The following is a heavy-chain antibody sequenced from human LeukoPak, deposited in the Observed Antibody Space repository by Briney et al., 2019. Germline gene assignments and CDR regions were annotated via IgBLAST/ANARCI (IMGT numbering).Heavy chain of an antibody. CDR1: GYTFTSYG. D-gene: IGHD3-10*01. CDR3: AREISITMVRGVMRWFDP. V-gene: IGHV1-18*01. J-gene: IGHJ5*02. CDR2: IGAYNGNT. Sequence: ASVKVSCKASGYTFTSYGISWVRQAPGQGLEWMGWIGAYNGNTNYAKKLQGRVTMTKDTSTSTAYLELRSLRSDDTAVYYCAREISITMVRGVMRWFDPWGQGTLVTVSS.